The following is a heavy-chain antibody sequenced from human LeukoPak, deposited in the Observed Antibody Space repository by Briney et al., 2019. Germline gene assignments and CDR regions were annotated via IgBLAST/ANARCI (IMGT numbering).Heavy chain of an antibody. CDR2: IYHSGST. D-gene: IGHD2-2*01. J-gene: IGHJ6*03. CDR1: GYSISSGYY. V-gene: IGHV4-38-2*02. CDR3: ARDIGLGCSSTSCYPPYMDV. Sequence: SSETLSLTCTVSGYSISSGYYWGWIRQPPGKGLEWIGSIYHSGSTYYNPSLKSRVTISVDTSKNQFSLKLSSVTAADTAVYYCARDIGLGCSSTSCYPPYMDVWGKGTTVTVSS.